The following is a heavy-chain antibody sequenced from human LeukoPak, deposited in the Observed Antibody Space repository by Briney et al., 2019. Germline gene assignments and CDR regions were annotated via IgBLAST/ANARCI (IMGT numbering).Heavy chain of an antibody. CDR1: GYSFTSFW. D-gene: IGHD5-12*01. J-gene: IGHJ4*02. CDR3: ASRLRERFDS. CDR2: IYPDDSDT. Sequence: GESLKISCKGSGYSFTSFWIAWVRQMPGKGLEWMGIIYPDDSDTRYSPSFEGQVTFSADKSISTAYLQWSSLKASDTAMYYCASRLRERFDSWGQGTLVTVSS. V-gene: IGHV5-51*01.